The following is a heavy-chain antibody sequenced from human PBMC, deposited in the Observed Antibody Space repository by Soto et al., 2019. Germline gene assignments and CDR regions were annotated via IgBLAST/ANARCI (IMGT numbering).Heavy chain of an antibody. V-gene: IGHV3-23*01. Sequence: PGVSLTLSCAASGFTCSSYAMSWVRQAPGKGLEWVSAISGSGGSTYYADSVKGRFTISRDNSKNTLYLQMNSLRAEDKAVYYCAKVEQWLVPDYWGQGTLVTVSS. CDR2: ISGSGGST. D-gene: IGHD6-19*01. CDR3: AKVEQWLVPDY. CDR1: GFTCSSYA. J-gene: IGHJ4*02.